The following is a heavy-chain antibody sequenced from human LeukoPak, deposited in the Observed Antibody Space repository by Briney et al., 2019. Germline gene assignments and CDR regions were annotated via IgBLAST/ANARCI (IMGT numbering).Heavy chain of an antibody. J-gene: IGHJ4*02. CDR2: IGGSDAST. V-gene: IGHV3-23*01. CDR1: GYTFSSFT. Sequence: GGSLRLSCAASGYTFSSFTMTWVRQAPGTGLEWVSTIGGSDASTYYAGSVKGRFTISRDNSKNTLSLQMNSLRAEDSAIYYSAKNYYASGTMGGYWGQGTLVTVSS. CDR3: AKNYYASGTMGGY. D-gene: IGHD3-10*01.